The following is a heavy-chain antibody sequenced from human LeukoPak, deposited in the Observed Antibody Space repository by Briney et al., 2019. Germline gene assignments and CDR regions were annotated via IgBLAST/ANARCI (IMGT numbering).Heavy chain of an antibody. D-gene: IGHD2-8*01. Sequence: PSETLSLTCTVSGGSISSYYWSWIRQPPGKGLEWIGYIYYSGSTNYNTSLKSRVTISVDTSKNQFSLKLSSVTAADTAVYYCAREGYCTNGVCHAGYYFDYWGQGTLVTVSS. CDR1: GGSISSYY. CDR2: IYYSGST. V-gene: IGHV4-59*01. CDR3: AREGYCTNGVCHAGYYFDY. J-gene: IGHJ4*02.